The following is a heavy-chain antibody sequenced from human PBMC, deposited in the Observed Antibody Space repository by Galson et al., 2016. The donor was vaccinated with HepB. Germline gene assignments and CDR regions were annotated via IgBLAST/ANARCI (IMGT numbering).Heavy chain of an antibody. CDR3: AKRGYGDGPIDY. J-gene: IGHJ4*02. D-gene: IGHD4/OR15-4a*01. Sequence: SLRLSCAVSGFTFSDFAMHWVRQAPGKGLEWVTVISYHGIQKYYADSVKGRFTISRDNSRNTVYLHMTSLRVEDTAVYYCAKRGYGDGPIDYWGQGTLVTVSP. V-gene: IGHV3-30*18. CDR1: GFTFSDFA. CDR2: ISYHGIQK.